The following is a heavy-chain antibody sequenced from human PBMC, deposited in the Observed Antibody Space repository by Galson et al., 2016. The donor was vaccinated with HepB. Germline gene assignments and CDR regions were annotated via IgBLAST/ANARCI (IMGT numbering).Heavy chain of an antibody. D-gene: IGHD6-19*01. CDR2: IYSGGTT. CDR1: GLNVTSDY. V-gene: IGHV3-66*02. CDR3: ARAASSVAAYWYFDL. Sequence: SLRLSCAASGLNVTSDYMHWVRQAPGKGLEWISVIYSGGTTFYADSVKGRFTISRDNSKDTLYLQMNSLRAEDTAAYYCARAASSVAAYWYFDLWGRGSLVTVSS. J-gene: IGHJ2*01.